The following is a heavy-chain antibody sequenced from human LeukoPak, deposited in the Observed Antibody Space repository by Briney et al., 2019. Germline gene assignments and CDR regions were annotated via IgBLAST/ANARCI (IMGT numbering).Heavy chain of an antibody. CDR1: GFTFSNAW. Sequence: GGSLRLSCAASGFTFSNAWMSWVRQAPGKGLEWVGRIKSKTDGGTTDYAAPVKGRFTISRDDSKNTLYLQMNSLRAEDTAVYYCARAYYDILTGLIGDSFDYWGQGTLVTVSS. CDR2: IKSKTDGGTT. V-gene: IGHV3-15*01. J-gene: IGHJ4*02. CDR3: ARAYYDILTGLIGDSFDY. D-gene: IGHD3-9*01.